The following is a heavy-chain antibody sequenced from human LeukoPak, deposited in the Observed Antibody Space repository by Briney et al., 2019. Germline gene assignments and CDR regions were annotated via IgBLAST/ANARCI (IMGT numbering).Heavy chain of an antibody. CDR2: FGPEDGET. J-gene: IGHJ4*02. CDR1: GYTLTELS. V-gene: IGHV1-24*01. D-gene: IGHD5-12*01. CDR3: ARGGPDSGYEGGFDY. Sequence: ASVKVSCKVSGYTLTELSMHWVRQAPGKGLEWMGGFGPEDGETIYAQKFQGRVTMTEDTSTDTAYMELSSVTAADTAVYYCARGGPDSGYEGGFDYWGQGTLVTVSS.